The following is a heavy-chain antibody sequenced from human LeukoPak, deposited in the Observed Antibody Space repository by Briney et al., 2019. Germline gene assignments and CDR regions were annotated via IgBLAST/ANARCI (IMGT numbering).Heavy chain of an antibody. V-gene: IGHV4-34*01. Sequence: SETLSLTCAVYGGSFSGYYWSWIRQPPGKGLEWIGEINHSGSTNYNPSLKSRVTISVDTSKNQFSLKLSSVTAADTAVYYCAREAPAAYYFDYWGQGTLVTVSS. J-gene: IGHJ4*02. CDR2: INHSGST. CDR3: AREAPAAYYFDY. CDR1: GGSFSGYY.